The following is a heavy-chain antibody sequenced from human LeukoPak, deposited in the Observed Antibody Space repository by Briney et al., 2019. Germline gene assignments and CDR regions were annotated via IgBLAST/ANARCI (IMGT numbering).Heavy chain of an antibody. CDR1: GGTFSSYA. D-gene: IGHD3-22*01. V-gene: IGHV1-69*01. J-gene: IGHJ4*02. CDR2: IIPIFGTA. CDR3: ARVDYYYSSGPNFDY. Sequence: GASVKVSCKASGGTFSSYAISWVRQAPGQGLEWMGGIIPIFGTANYAQKFQGRVTITADESTSTAYMELSSLRSEDTAVYYCARVDYYYSSGPNFDYWGQGTLVTVSS.